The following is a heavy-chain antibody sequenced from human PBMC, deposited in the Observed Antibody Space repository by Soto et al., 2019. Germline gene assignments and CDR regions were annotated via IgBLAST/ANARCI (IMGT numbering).Heavy chain of an antibody. CDR1: GGSISSGSFY. J-gene: IGHJ6*02. Sequence: QVQLQESGPGLVKPSQPLSLTCTVSGGSISSGSFYWTWIRQHPGKGLEFMGYIYYSGDTYYNPSLRSRVIISLDTSKNQFSLRLNSVTAADTAVYYCAREWSGGRRDGNPDKYYGMDVWGQGTKVTVSS. CDR2: IYYSGDT. D-gene: IGHD2-15*01. V-gene: IGHV4-31*03. CDR3: AREWSGGRRDGNPDKYYGMDV.